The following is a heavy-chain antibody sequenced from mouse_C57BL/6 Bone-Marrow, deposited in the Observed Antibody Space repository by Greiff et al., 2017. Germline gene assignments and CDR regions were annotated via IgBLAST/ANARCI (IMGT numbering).Heavy chain of an antibody. D-gene: IGHD1-1*01. Sequence: QVQLQQPGAELVKPGASVKLSCKASGYTFTSYWMQWVKQRPGQGLEWIGEIDPSDSYTNYNQKFKGKATLTVDTPSSTAYMQLSSLTSEDSAVYYSARNCGSTFGYAMDYWGQGTSVTVSS. CDR2: IDPSDSYT. V-gene: IGHV1-50*01. CDR1: GYTFTSYW. CDR3: ARNCGSTFGYAMDY. J-gene: IGHJ4*01.